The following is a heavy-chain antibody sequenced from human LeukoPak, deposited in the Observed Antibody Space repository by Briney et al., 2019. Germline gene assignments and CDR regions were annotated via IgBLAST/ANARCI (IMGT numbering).Heavy chain of an antibody. D-gene: IGHD1-1*01. CDR1: GYTFRIHD. J-gene: IGHJ5*02. V-gene: IGHV1-8*01. Sequence: ASVLVSCKASGYTFRIHDFNWVRQATGQGLEWMGWVSPKTGRTGYAQKFQGRVYMTTNASLSTAYMELSSLRSDDTAVYFCARESERNDGWFDPWGQGTLVTVSS. CDR3: ARESERNDGWFDP. CDR2: VSPKTGRT.